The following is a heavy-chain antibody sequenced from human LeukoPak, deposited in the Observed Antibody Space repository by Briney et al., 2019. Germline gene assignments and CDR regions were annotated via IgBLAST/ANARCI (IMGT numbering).Heavy chain of an antibody. CDR1: GFTFGAYG. Sequence: GGSLRPSCAASGFTFGAYGMHWVRHTPGKGLEWVAVISYDGSSKYYADSMKGRFTISRDNSKNTLYLQMNSLRAEDTAVYYCARNPTKYYYENSDYIYWGQGTLVTVSS. J-gene: IGHJ4*02. D-gene: IGHD3-22*01. CDR3: ARNPTKYYYENSDYIY. V-gene: IGHV3-30*03. CDR2: ISYDGSSK.